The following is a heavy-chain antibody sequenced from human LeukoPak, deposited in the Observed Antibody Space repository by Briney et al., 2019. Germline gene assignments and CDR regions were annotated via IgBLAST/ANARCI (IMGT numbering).Heavy chain of an antibody. Sequence: GGSLRLSCAASGFTFSSYGMHWVRQAPGKGLEWVAVISYDGSNKYYADSVKGRFTISRDNSKNTLYLQMNSLRAEDTAVYYCAKGGSSSWYYFDYWGQGTLVTVSS. CDR2: ISYDGSNK. D-gene: IGHD6-13*01. V-gene: IGHV3-30*18. CDR3: AKGGSSSWYYFDY. CDR1: GFTFSSYG. J-gene: IGHJ4*02.